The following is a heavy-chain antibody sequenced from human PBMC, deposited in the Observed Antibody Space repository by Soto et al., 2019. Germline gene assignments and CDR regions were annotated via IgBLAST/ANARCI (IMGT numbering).Heavy chain of an antibody. CDR3: ARSLWTGGAFGVVMNYYYYYGMDV. Sequence: LSLTCTVSGGSISSSSYYWGWIRQPPGKGLEWIGSIYYSRSTYYNPSLKSRVTISVDTSKNQFSLKLSSVTAEDTAVYYCARSLWTGGAFGVVMNYYYYYGMDVWGQGTTVTVSS. D-gene: IGHD3-3*01. CDR1: GGSISSSSYY. J-gene: IGHJ6*02. CDR2: IYYSRST. V-gene: IGHV4-39*01.